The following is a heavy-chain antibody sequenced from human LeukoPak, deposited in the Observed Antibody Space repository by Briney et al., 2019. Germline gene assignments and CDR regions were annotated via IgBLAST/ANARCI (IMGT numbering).Heavy chain of an antibody. J-gene: IGHJ5*02. Sequence: GGSLRLSCAASGFTFSSYAMSWVRQAPGKGLEWVSVISGSGGSTYYADSVKGRFTISRDNSKNTLYLQMNSLRAEDTAVHYCAKDITPGGYNWFDPWGQGTLVTVSS. CDR2: ISGSGGST. D-gene: IGHD1-14*01. V-gene: IGHV3-23*01. CDR1: GFTFSSYA. CDR3: AKDITPGGYNWFDP.